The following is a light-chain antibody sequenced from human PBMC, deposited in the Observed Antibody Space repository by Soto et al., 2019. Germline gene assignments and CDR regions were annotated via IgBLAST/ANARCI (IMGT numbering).Light chain of an antibody. Sequence: QPALKQPPPLFRAPGQRGTLPRTGRTSKNGAGYDVRWYQQLPGTAHKLLIYGNSNRPSGVPDRFSGSKSGTSASLAITGLQAEDEADSDCQSYDSSLSGFYVFGTGTKVTVL. J-gene: IGLJ1*01. V-gene: IGLV1-40*01. CDR1: TSKNGAGYD. CDR3: QSYDSSLSGFYV. CDR2: GNS.